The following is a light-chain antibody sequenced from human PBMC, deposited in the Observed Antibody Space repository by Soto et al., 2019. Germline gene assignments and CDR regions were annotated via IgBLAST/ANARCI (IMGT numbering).Light chain of an antibody. V-gene: IGKV1-39*01. Sequence: DIQMTQSPSSLSASVGDRVTITCRASQSISSYLSWYQQKPGKAPKLLINIASTLQSGVPSRFSGSGSGTDFTLAISSLQPEDFASYYCQQSSSTPQTFGGGTRVEIK. J-gene: IGKJ4*01. CDR3: QQSSSTPQT. CDR1: QSISSY. CDR2: IAS.